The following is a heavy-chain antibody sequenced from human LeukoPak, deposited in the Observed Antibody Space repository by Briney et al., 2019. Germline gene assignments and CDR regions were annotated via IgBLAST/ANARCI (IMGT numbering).Heavy chain of an antibody. CDR1: GFTVSSNY. CDR3: ARGYGSYQDY. D-gene: IGHD1-26*01. Sequence: PGGSLRLSCAASGFTVSSNYMSWVRQAPGKGLVWVSRLSSDGNSANYADSVKGRFTISRDNAKNTLYLQMNSLRAEDTAVYYCARGYGSYQDYWGQGTLVTVSS. CDR2: LSSDGNSA. V-gene: IGHV3-74*01. J-gene: IGHJ4*02.